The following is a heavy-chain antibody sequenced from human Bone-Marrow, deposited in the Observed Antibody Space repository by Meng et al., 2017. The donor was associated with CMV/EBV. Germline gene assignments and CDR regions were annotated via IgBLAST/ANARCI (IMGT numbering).Heavy chain of an antibody. CDR3: AREGYYYDSSGYYYEYFDY. Sequence: GESLKISCAGSGFTFSSYAMHWVRQAPGKGLEWVAVISYDGTDEYYADSVKGRFTISRDNSKNTLYLQMNSLRAEDTAVYYCAREGYYYDSSGYYYEYFDYWGQGTLVTVSS. CDR2: ISYDGTDE. J-gene: IGHJ4*02. D-gene: IGHD3-22*01. V-gene: IGHV3-30*14. CDR1: GFTFSSYA.